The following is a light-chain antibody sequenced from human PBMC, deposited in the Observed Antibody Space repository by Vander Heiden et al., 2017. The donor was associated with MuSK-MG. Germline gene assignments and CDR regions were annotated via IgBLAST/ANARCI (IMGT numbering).Light chain of an antibody. CDR1: QNLLSRSNNKKY. Sequence: DIVMTQSPDSLAVSLGERATINCKSSQNLLSRSNNKKYLAWYQQKSGQPPKLLIYWASTRESGVPDRFSGSGSGTDFTLTISSLQAEDVAVYYCQQDDSSPYTFGQGTKLEIK. J-gene: IGKJ2*01. CDR2: WAS. CDR3: QQDDSSPYT. V-gene: IGKV4-1*01.